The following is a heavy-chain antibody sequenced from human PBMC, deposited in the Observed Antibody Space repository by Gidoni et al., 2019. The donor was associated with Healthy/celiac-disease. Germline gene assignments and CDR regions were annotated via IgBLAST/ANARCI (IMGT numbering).Heavy chain of an antibody. CDR2: ISSSSSYI. J-gene: IGHJ6*02. D-gene: IGHD1-1*01. Sequence: EVQLVESGGGLVKPGGSLRLSCAASGFTFSSYSMNWVRQAPGKGLEWVSSISSSSSYIYYADSVKGRFTISRDNAKNSLYLQMNSLRAEDTAVYYCAREGGTTAFYYYGMDVWGQGTTVTVSS. V-gene: IGHV3-21*01. CDR1: GFTFSSYS. CDR3: AREGGTTAFYYYGMDV.